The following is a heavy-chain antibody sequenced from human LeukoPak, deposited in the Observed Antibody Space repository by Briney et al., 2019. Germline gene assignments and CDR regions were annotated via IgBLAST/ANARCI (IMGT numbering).Heavy chain of an antibody. V-gene: IGHV4-59*01. J-gene: IGHJ1*01. D-gene: IGHD2-21*02. CDR2: IYYSGST. CDR3: ARGTVVVTGTEYFEH. CDR1: GGSISSYY. Sequence: SETLSLTCTVYGGSISSYYWSWIRQPPGKGLEWIGYIYYSGSTNYNPSLKSRVTISVDTSKNQFSLKLSSVTAADTAVYYCARGTVVVTGTEYFEHWGQGTLVTVSS.